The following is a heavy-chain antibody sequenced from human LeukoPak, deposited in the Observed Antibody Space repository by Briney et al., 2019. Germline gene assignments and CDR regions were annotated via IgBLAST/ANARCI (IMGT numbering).Heavy chain of an antibody. V-gene: IGHV3-23*01. Sequence: PGRSLRLSCAASGFTFSTYAMSWVRQAPGKGLGWVSAISGSGSGTLYADSVKGRFTISRDNSKNTLYLQMNSLRAEDTAVYYCAKDLEGLPAANFDYWGQGTLVTVSS. D-gene: IGHD2-2*01. J-gene: IGHJ4*02. CDR2: ISGSGSGT. CDR1: GFTFSTYA. CDR3: AKDLEGLPAANFDY.